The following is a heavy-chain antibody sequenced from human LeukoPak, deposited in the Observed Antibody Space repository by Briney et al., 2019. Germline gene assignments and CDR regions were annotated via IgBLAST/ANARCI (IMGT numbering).Heavy chain of an antibody. CDR2: IYYSGST. V-gene: IGHV4-30-4*01. CDR3: AREGYYYGMDV. CDR1: GGPISSGDYY. J-gene: IGHJ6*02. Sequence: PSETLSLTCTVSGGPISSGDYYWSWIRQPPGKGLEWIGYIYYSGSTYYNPSLKSRVTISVDTSKNQFSLKLSSVTAADTAVYYCAREGYYYGMDVWGQGTTVTVSS.